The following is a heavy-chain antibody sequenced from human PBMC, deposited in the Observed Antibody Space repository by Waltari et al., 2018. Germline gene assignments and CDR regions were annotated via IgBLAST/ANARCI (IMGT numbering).Heavy chain of an antibody. Sequence: QVQLQESGPGLVKHSETLSRTGTVSGGSMNTDYWTWSRPPAGKGLEDIGYIYDSGATNYNPSLKSRITISIDTSMNQFYLHVTSVTAADTAVYYCARGDRAPSGYGTELDYWGQGTMVTVSS. CDR3: ARGDRAPSGYGTELDY. CDR2: IYDSGAT. CDR1: GGSMNTDY. V-gene: IGHV4-59*01. D-gene: IGHD5-12*01. J-gene: IGHJ4*02.